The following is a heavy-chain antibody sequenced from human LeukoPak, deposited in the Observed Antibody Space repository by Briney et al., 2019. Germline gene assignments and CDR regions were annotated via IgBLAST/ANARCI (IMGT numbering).Heavy chain of an antibody. CDR2: ISASGGST. CDR3: AKVMKGSERLTMVRGVIIKTAGLYYMDV. Sequence: GGSLRLSCAASGFTLSSYAMSWGRPAPGKGLEWVSSISASGGSTNYADSVKGRFTISRDNSKNTVYLKMNRLRAEDTAVYYCAKVMKGSERLTMVRGVIIKTAGLYYMDVWGKGTTVTVSS. D-gene: IGHD3-10*01. V-gene: IGHV3-23*01. CDR1: GFTLSSYA. J-gene: IGHJ6*03.